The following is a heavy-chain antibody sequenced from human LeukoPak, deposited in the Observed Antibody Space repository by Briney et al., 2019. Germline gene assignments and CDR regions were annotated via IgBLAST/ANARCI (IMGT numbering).Heavy chain of an antibody. CDR2: IRYDGSNK. Sequence: GGSLRLSCAASGFTFSSYGMHWVRQAPGKGLEWVAFIRYDGSNKYYADSVKGRFTISRDNSKNTLYLQMNSLRPEDTAVYYCAKGGTQGTFYFDYWGQGTLVTVSS. CDR1: GFTFSSYG. D-gene: IGHD1-1*01. J-gene: IGHJ4*02. V-gene: IGHV3-30*02. CDR3: AKGGTQGTFYFDY.